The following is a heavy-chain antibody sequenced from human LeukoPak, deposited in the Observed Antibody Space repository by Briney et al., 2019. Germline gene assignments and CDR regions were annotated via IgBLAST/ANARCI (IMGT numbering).Heavy chain of an antibody. CDR2: ISSSGSNT. J-gene: IGHJ6*02. Sequence: GGSLRLSCAASEFTYGMNWVRQAPGKGLECVSAISSSGSNTYYADSVKGRFTISRDNSKNTLYLQMNSLRAEDTAVYYCATDYGDYYYGMDVWGQGTTVTVSS. V-gene: IGHV3-23*01. CDR1: EFTYG. D-gene: IGHD4-17*01. CDR3: ATDYGDYYYGMDV.